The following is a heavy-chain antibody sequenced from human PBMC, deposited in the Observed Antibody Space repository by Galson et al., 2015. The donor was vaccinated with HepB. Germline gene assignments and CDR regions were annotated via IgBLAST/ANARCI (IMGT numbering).Heavy chain of an antibody. Sequence: SLRLSCAASGFTFSSYAMSWVRQAPGKGPEWVSGISGGGSTTYYADSAKGRFTISRDNSRNTLYLQMNSLTVEDTARYYCAKTRPILVLRGVLDSWGHGTLVSVSS. CDR2: ISGGGSTT. V-gene: IGHV3-23*01. D-gene: IGHD3-10*01. CDR1: GFTFSSYA. CDR3: AKTRPILVLRGVLDS. J-gene: IGHJ5*01.